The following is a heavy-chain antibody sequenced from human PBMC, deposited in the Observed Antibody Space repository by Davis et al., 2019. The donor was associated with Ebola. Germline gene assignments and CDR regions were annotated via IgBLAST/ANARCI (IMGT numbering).Heavy chain of an antibody. V-gene: IGHV4-61*08. CDR1: GFSLSTSGMC. CDR3: AREGVLYGMDV. Sequence: SGPTLVKPTQTLTLTCTFSGFSLSTSGMCVSWIRQPPGKGLEWIGYIYYSGSTNYNPSLKSRVTISVDTSKNQFSLKLSSVTAADTAVYYCAREGVLYGMDVWGQGTTVTVSS. J-gene: IGHJ6*02. D-gene: IGHD1-1*01. CDR2: IYYSGST.